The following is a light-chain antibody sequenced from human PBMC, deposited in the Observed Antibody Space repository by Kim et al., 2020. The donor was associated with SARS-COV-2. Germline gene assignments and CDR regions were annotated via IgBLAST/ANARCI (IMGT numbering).Light chain of an antibody. CDR2: DNH. Sequence: GQKAAISWSGRRSNIGNYYVSWYHLLPGTAPILLIYDNHKRPSGIPDLFSRSKSGTTATLGITGLQTGDEADYYCGAWDTSLSIVVFGGGTTVTVL. CDR3: GAWDTSLSIVV. CDR1: RSNIGNYY. V-gene: IGLV1-51*01. J-gene: IGLJ2*01.